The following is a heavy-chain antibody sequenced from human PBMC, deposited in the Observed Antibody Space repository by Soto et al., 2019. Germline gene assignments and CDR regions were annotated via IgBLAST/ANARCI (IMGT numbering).Heavy chain of an antibody. CDR3: ATAYVYDFENSNYYRDAFDI. CDR1: GYSFSFYW. D-gene: IGHD3-22*01. J-gene: IGHJ3*02. Sequence: GESLKISCKASGYSFSFYWIGWVRQMPGKGLEWMAIMYPDDSDIRYSPSFEAHVTISADKSTSTAFLQWSSLKASDTAMYYCATAYVYDFENSNYYRDAFDIWGQGTLVTV. V-gene: IGHV5-51*01. CDR2: MYPDDSDI.